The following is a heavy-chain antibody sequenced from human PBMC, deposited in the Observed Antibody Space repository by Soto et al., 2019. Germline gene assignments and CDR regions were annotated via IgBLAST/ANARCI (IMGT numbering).Heavy chain of an antibody. Sequence: PGGSLRLSCAASGFTFSTYWMHWVRQSPGKGLVWVSRINSDGSSTTYADSVKGRFTVSRDNAKNTLYLQMNSLRAVDTAVYFCARDDRDYVWGSFRYFDCWGQGTQVTVSS. CDR1: GFTFSTYW. D-gene: IGHD3-16*01. CDR2: INSDGSST. CDR3: ARDDRDYVWGSFRYFDC. J-gene: IGHJ4*02. V-gene: IGHV3-74*01.